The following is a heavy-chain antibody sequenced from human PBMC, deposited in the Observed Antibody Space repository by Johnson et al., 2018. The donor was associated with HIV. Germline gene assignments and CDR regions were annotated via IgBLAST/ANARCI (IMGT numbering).Heavy chain of an antibody. D-gene: IGHD3-3*01. Sequence: QVQLVESGGGVVQPGGSLRLSCAASGFTFSSYAMHWVRQAPGKGLEWVAVISYDGSNKYYADSVKGRFTISRDNSKNTLYLQMNSLRAEDTAVCYCARDLDALNAFDIWGQGTMVTVSS. J-gene: IGHJ3*02. CDR2: ISYDGSNK. CDR3: ARDLDALNAFDI. CDR1: GFTFSSYA. V-gene: IGHV3-30-3*01.